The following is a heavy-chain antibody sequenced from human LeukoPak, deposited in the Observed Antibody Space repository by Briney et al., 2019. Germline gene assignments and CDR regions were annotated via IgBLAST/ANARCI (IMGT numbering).Heavy chain of an antibody. CDR1: GYSFTSYW. Sequence: GESLKISCKGSGYSFTSYWIGWVRQMPGKGLEWMGIIYPGDSDTRYSPSFQGQVTISADKSISTAYLQWSSLKASDTAMYYCARVGGSYGEMSAFDIWGQGTMVTVSS. V-gene: IGHV5-51*01. D-gene: IGHD1-26*01. J-gene: IGHJ3*02. CDR3: ARVGGSYGEMSAFDI. CDR2: IYPGDSDT.